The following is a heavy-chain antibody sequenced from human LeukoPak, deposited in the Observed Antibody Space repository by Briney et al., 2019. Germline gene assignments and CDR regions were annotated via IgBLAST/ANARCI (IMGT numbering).Heavy chain of an antibody. D-gene: IGHD6-13*01. CDR3: ARDGGIHSRENDY. Sequence: SQTLSLTCTVSSGSISSGGYYWSWIRQPPGKGLEWIGYIYHSGSTYYNPSLKSRVTISVDTSKNQFSLKLSSVTAADTAVYYCARDGGIHSRENDYWGQGTLVTVSS. V-gene: IGHV4-30-2*01. CDR2: IYHSGST. CDR1: SGSISSGGYY. J-gene: IGHJ4*02.